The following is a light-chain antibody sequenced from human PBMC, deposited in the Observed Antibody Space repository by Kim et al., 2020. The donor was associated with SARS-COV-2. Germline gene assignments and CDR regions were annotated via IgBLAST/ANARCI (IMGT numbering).Light chain of an antibody. V-gene: IGLV1-44*01. J-gene: IGLJ2*01. CDR3: AAWDDNLNGVA. Sequence: GHRGTVPCSGGFPHVGRNAVNWWKPLPGTAPKLLIFGYDQRPAGVPARFSGSKSGPSASLAISGLQSEDEADYYCAAWDDNLNGVAFGGGTQLTVL. CDR2: GYD. CDR1: FPHVGRNA.